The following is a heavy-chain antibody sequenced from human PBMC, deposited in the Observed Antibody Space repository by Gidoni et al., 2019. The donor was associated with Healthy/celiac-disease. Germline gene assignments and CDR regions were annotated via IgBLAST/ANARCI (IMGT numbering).Heavy chain of an antibody. Sequence: HVQLQQSGPGLVKPSQSPSLTCAISGDSVPRNSTAWNWIRQSPSRGLEWLGRTYYRSKWYNDYAVSVKSRITINPDTSKNQFSLQLNSVTPEDTAVYYCAREGRYGSGSYRYWGQGTLVTVSS. J-gene: IGHJ4*02. V-gene: IGHV6-1*01. CDR1: GDSVPRNSTA. CDR2: TYYRSKWYN. D-gene: IGHD3-10*01. CDR3: AREGRYGSGSYRY.